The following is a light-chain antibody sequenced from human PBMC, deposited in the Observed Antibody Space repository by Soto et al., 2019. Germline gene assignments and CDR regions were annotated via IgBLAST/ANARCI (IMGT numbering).Light chain of an antibody. Sequence: QSALTQPASVSGSPGQSITISCSGTNSDVGGFNYVSWYQQHPGKAPKLMIYEVSNRPSGVSNRFSGSKSGNTASLTSSGLQAEDEADYYCSSYTSSRVFGGGTKLTVL. CDR1: NSDVGGFNY. CDR3: SSYTSSRV. CDR2: EVS. J-gene: IGLJ3*02. V-gene: IGLV2-14*01.